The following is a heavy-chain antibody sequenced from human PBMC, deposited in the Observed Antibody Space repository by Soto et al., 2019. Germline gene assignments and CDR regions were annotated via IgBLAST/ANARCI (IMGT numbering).Heavy chain of an antibody. V-gene: IGHV4-4*02. J-gene: IGHJ3*01. CDR1: GDSISNSRW. Sequence: QVQLQESGPGLVKPSGTLFLTCAVSGDSISNSRWWTWVRQPPGKGLEWIGDIFHSGDTNYNPSLKSRVFISVDKSQNQCSLKVSSVTAADTAVYYCAYSTGWYRHDVWGQGTLVTVSS. CDR2: IFHSGDT. CDR3: AYSTGWYRHDV. D-gene: IGHD6-19*01.